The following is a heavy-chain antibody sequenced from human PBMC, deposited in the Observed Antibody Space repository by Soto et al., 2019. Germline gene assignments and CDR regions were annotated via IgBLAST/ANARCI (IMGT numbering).Heavy chain of an antibody. CDR3: ARDPSRPYDYIWGTHYDFDY. V-gene: IGHV3-7*01. J-gene: IGHJ4*02. CDR1: GFTFSSYW. Sequence: GGSLRLSCAASGFTFSSYWMSWVRQAPGKGLEWVANIKQDGSEKYYVDSVKGRFTISRDNAKNSLYLQMNSLRAEDTAVYYCARDPSRPYDYIWGTHYDFDYWGQGP. CDR2: IKQDGSEK. D-gene: IGHD3-16*01.